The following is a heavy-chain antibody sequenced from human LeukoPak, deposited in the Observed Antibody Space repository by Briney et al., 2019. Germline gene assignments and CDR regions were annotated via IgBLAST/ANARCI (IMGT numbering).Heavy chain of an antibody. Sequence: TGRPLRLSCAASGFTFSSYGMHWVRQAPGKGLEWVAVISYDGSNKYYADSVKGRFTISRDNSKNTLYLQMNSLSAEDTAVYYCAKDTKRYYYDSSGPYFDYWGQGTLVTVSS. J-gene: IGHJ4*02. CDR1: GFTFSSYG. D-gene: IGHD3-22*01. CDR3: AKDTKRYYYDSSGPYFDY. CDR2: ISYDGSNK. V-gene: IGHV3-30*18.